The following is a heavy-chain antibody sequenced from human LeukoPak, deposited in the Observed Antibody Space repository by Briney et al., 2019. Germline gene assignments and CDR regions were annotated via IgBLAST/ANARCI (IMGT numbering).Heavy chain of an antibody. J-gene: IGHJ4*02. CDR3: ASTAITIFGVVTSEFDY. D-gene: IGHD3-3*01. Sequence: SGTLSLTCTVSGGSISSSSYYWGWIRQPPGTGLEWIGSIYYSGSTYYNPSLKSRVTISVDTSKNQFSLKLSFVTAADTAVYYCASTAITIFGVVTSEFDYWGQGTLVTVSS. V-gene: IGHV4-39*01. CDR1: GGSISSSSYY. CDR2: IYYSGST.